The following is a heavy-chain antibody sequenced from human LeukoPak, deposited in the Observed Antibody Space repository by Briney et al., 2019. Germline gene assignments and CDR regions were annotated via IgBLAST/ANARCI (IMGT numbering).Heavy chain of an antibody. CDR1: GLTFTNYG. Sequence: GGSLKLSCAASGLTFTNYGMTWVRQAPGKGLEWVSSISGSGSDTYYADSVKGRFTISRDNPKNTLYVQMVSLRAEDTAIYYCAGSSGWWAHDYWGQGTLVTVSS. J-gene: IGHJ4*02. CDR3: AGSSGWWAHDY. V-gene: IGHV3-23*01. CDR2: ISGSGSDT. D-gene: IGHD6-19*01.